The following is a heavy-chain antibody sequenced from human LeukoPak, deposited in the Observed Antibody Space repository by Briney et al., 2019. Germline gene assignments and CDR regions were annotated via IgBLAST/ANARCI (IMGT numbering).Heavy chain of an antibody. V-gene: IGHV1-69*01. D-gene: IGHD3-3*01. J-gene: IGHJ4*02. Sequence: SATLSFTPSGGTFRSFAINWVRQAPGQGLEWMGGIVPIFRTSYYAQKFQGRVAITADDSTSTVYMELTSLRSEDTAVYFCAAPSPDKSGYHPFDYWGQGTLVTVSS. CDR1: GGTFRSFA. CDR2: IVPIFRTS. CDR3: AAPSPDKSGYHPFDY.